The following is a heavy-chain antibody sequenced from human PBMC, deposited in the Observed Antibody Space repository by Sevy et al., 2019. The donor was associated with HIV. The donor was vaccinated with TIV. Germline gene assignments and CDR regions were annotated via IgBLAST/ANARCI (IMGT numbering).Heavy chain of an antibody. CDR1: GFTLSDYY. CDR3: ARDRRNYGGQYFDY. Sequence: GSLRLSCSSSGFTLSDYYMSWIRQAPGKGLEWVSYISSGSSYTNYADSVKGRFTISRDNAKNFLYLEMNNLRAEDTAVYYCARDRRNYGGQYFDYWGQGTLVTVSS. CDR2: ISSGSSYT. D-gene: IGHD4-17*01. V-gene: IGHV3-11*06. J-gene: IGHJ4*02.